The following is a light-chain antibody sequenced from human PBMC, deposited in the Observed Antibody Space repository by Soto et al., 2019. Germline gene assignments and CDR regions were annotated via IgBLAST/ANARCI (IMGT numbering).Light chain of an antibody. V-gene: IGKV3-11*01. CDR2: DAS. CDR3: QERSNWPLP. Sequence: IVLTQSPATLSLSPGERATLSCMASQSVSSYLAWYQQKPGQAPRLLIYDASNRATGIPARFSGSGSGTDFTLTISSLEREDFAVYYCQERSNWPLPFGGGTKVDIK. J-gene: IGKJ4*01. CDR1: QSVSSY.